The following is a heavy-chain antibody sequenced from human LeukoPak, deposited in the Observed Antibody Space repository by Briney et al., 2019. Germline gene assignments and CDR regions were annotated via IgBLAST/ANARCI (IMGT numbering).Heavy chain of an antibody. Sequence: GGSLRLSCAASGFTFSSYAMSWVRQAPGKGLEWVSTVSGTGGNTYYAASVKGRFTISRDNSKNTVYLQMNSPRAEDTAIYYCAKGTGSGSSSFDYWGQGTLVTVSS. CDR3: AKGTGSGSSSFDY. CDR1: GFTFSSYA. CDR2: VSGTGGNT. V-gene: IGHV3-23*01. D-gene: IGHD3-10*01. J-gene: IGHJ4*02.